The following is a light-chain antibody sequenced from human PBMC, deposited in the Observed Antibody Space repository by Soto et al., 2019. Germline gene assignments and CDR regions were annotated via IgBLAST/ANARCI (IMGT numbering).Light chain of an antibody. CDR2: DAS. J-gene: IGKJ1*01. CDR3: QQYKSYLRT. Sequence: EIVLTQSPATLSLSPGERATLSCRASQSINRHLAWYRQKPGQAPRLLIYDASNRATGIPARFSGSGSGTDFTLTISSLEPEDFATYYCQQYKSYLRTFGQGAKVDIK. CDR1: QSINRH. V-gene: IGKV3-11*01.